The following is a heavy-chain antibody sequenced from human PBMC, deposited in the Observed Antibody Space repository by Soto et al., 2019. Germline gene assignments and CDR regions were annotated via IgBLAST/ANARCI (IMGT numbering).Heavy chain of an antibody. CDR2: IYYSGSS. CDR1: GDSVSSSSYY. J-gene: IGHJ4*02. D-gene: IGHD6-13*01. CDR3: ARRGSWSGWYFDY. Sequence: PSYTLSLTCTVSGDSVSSSSYYWGWIRQPPGKGLEWIGSIYYSGSSYHNPSLKSRVTISADTSKNQFSLKLGSVTAADTAVYYCARRGSWSGWYFDYWGQGTLVTVSS. V-gene: IGHV4-39*01.